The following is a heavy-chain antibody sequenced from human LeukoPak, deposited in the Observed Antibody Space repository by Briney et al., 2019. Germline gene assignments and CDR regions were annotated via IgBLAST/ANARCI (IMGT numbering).Heavy chain of an antibody. CDR2: ISGDGDDT. Sequence: GGSLRLSSTFSGFTFYDYAVHWVCQVPGQGLEWVSLISGDGDDTYYADSVKGRFTISRDNRKNSLYPQMSNLRIEDTALYYCECDFLYSTNWHSYYYWGQGTLVTVSS. CDR3: ECDFLYSTNWHSYYY. V-gene: IGHV3-43*02. CDR1: GFTFYDYA. D-gene: IGHD2-2*01. J-gene: IGHJ4*02.